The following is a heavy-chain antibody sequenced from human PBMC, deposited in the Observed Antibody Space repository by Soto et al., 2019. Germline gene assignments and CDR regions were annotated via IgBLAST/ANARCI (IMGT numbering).Heavy chain of an antibody. CDR1: GGSISNDNYY. Sequence: PSETLSLTCTVSGGSISNDNYYWSWIRQSPGKGLEWIAYIYYSGSTYYNPSLKSRLTISVDPSKNQFSLKLSSVTAADTAVYYCARKASNATLYDASADFESWGQGTLVTVSS. J-gene: IGHJ4*02. CDR3: ARKASNATLYDASADFES. V-gene: IGHV4-30-4*01. CDR2: IYYSGST. D-gene: IGHD3-22*01.